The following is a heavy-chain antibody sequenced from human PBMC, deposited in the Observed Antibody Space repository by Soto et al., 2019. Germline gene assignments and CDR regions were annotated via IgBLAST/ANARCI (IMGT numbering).Heavy chain of an antibody. Sequence: SESLSLSCAVYGGAFSGYHCSLISKPPGKGLEWIGEINHSGSTNYNPSLKSRVTISVDTSKNQFSLKLSSVTAADTVVYYCARQTSTVVYDYWGQGILVSVSS. CDR1: GGAFSGYH. D-gene: IGHD4-17*01. J-gene: IGHJ4*02. CDR2: INHSGST. CDR3: ARQTSTVVYDY. V-gene: IGHV4-34*01.